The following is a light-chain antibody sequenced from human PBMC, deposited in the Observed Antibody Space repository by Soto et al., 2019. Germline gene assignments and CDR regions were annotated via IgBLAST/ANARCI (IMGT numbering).Light chain of an antibody. V-gene: IGKV2-28*01. CDR3: MQGLHIPIT. J-gene: IGKJ5*01. CDR2: LGS. Sequence: DFVMTQSPLSLAVTPGEPAAISCRSNQSLLHSNGKNYLDWFLQKPGQSPQVLINLGSNRASGGPDRFSGSGSGTDFTLKISRVEAEDVGVYYCMQGLHIPITFGQGTRLEIK. CDR1: QSLLHSNGKNY.